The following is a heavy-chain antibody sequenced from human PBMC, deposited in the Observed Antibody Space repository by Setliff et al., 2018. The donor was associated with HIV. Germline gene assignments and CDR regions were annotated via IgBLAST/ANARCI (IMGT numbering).Heavy chain of an antibody. J-gene: IGHJ4*02. Sequence: GGSLRLSCAASGLTFSSYGMHWVRQAPGKGLEWVEIILYDGSNEYYSDSVKGRFTISRDNSKNTLYLQMNSLRPEDTAVYYCAKNLYRSPWSPLDYWGQGTLVTVSS. CDR2: ILYDGSNE. D-gene: IGHD6-19*01. CDR3: AKNLYRSPWSPLDY. CDR1: GLTFSSYG. V-gene: IGHV3-30*18.